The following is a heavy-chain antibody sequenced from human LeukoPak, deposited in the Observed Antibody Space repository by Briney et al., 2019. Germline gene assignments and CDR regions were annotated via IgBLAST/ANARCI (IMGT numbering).Heavy chain of an antibody. D-gene: IGHD6-19*01. CDR2: ISWNSGSI. J-gene: IGHJ4*02. CDR1: GFTFSSYA. Sequence: GGSLRLSCAASGFTFSSYAMHWVRQAPGKGLEWVSGISWNSGSIGYADSVKGRFTISRDNAKNSLYLQMNSLRVEDTALYYCAKDQWLVPNYFDYWGQGTLVTVSS. V-gene: IGHV3-9*01. CDR3: AKDQWLVPNYFDY.